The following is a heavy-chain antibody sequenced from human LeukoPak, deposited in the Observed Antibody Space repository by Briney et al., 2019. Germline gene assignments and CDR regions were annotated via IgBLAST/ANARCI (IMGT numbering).Heavy chain of an antibody. CDR1: GGSIGSTTYY. V-gene: IGHV4-39*07. CDR2: IYYSGRT. Sequence: PSETLSLTCTISGGSIGSTTYYWGWVRQPPGKGLEWIGSIYYSGRTYYSPSLKSRVSISVDTSKNQFSLRLSSVTAADTAVYYCARDEDMVATIPSFFDYWGQGALVTVSS. J-gene: IGHJ4*02. CDR3: ARDEDMVATIPSFFDY. D-gene: IGHD5-12*01.